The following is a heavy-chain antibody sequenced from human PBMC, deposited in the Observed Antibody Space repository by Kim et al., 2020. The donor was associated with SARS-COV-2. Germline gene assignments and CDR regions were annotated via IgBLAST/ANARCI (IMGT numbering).Heavy chain of an antibody. V-gene: IGHV4-39*01. CDR3: ARGSSGFVS. J-gene: IGHJ5*02. CDR1: GGSISSSSYY. D-gene: IGHD3-22*01. Sequence: SETLSLTCTVSGGSISSSSYYWGWIRQPPGKGLEWIGSIYYSGSTYYNPSLKSRVTISVDTSKNQFSLKLRSVTAADTAVYYCARGSSGFVSWGQGTLVT. CDR2: IYYSGST.